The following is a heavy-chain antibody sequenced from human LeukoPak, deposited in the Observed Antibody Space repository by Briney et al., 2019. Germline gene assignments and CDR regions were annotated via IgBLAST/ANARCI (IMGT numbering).Heavy chain of an antibody. D-gene: IGHD4-17*01. J-gene: IGHJ5*02. CDR1: GYTFTGYY. Sequence: GASVKVSCKASGYTFTGYYMHWVRQAPGQGLEWMGWINPNSGGTNYAQKFQGRVTMTRDTSISTAYMELSRLRPDDTAVYYCARDYGDYGDLNWFDPWGQGTLVTVSS. CDR2: INPNSGGT. CDR3: ARDYGDYGDLNWFDP. V-gene: IGHV1-2*02.